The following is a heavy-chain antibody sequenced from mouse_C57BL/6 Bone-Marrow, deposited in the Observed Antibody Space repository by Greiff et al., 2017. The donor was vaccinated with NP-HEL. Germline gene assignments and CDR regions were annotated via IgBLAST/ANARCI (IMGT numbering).Heavy chain of an antibody. CDR1: GFNIKDDY. CDR3: TTGGYSAWFAY. D-gene: IGHD2-3*01. J-gene: IGHJ3*01. CDR2: IDPENGDT. V-gene: IGHV14-4*01. Sequence: VQLQQSGAELVRPGASVKLSCTASGFNIKDDYMHWVKQRPEQGLEWVGWIDPENGDTEYASKFQGKATITADTSSNTAYLQLSSLTSEDTAFYYCTTGGYSAWFAYWGQGTLVTVSA.